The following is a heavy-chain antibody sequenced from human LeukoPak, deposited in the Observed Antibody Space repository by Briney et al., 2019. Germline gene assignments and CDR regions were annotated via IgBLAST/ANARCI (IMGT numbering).Heavy chain of an antibody. CDR2: INPDSGGT. J-gene: IGHJ4*02. CDR1: GYTFTGYY. D-gene: IGHD5-24*01. V-gene: IGHV1-2*02. Sequence: ASVKVSCKASGYTFTGYYMHWVRQAPGQGLEWMGCINPDSGGTIFAQKFQGRVTMTRDTSSSTVYMELSSLKSEDTATYCCALLEMGTIHWGQGTLVIVSS. CDR3: ALLEMGTIH.